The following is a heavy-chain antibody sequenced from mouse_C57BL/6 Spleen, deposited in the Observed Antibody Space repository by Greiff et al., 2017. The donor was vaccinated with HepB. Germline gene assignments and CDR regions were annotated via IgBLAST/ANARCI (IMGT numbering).Heavy chain of an antibody. CDR3: TGGITTGYAMDY. CDR2: ISSGGDYI. CDR1: GFTFSSYA. V-gene: IGHV5-9-1*02. D-gene: IGHD2-4*01. J-gene: IGHJ4*01. Sequence: EVMLVESGEGLVKPGGSLKLSCAASGFTFSSYAMSWVRQTPEKRLEWVAYISSGGDYIYYADTVKGRFTISRDNARNTLYLQMSSLKSEDTAMYYCTGGITTGYAMDYWGQGTSVTVSS.